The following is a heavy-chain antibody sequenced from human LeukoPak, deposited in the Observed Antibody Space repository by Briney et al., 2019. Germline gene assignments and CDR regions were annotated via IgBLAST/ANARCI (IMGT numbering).Heavy chain of an antibody. CDR2: IYYSGST. V-gene: IGHV4-59*08. Sequence: SETLSLTCTVSGDSISSYYWSWIRQPPGKGLEWIGYIYYSGSTNYNPSLKSRVTISVDTSKNQFSLKLSSVTAADTAVYYCARGPAAAGTFAFDIWGQGTMVTVSS. J-gene: IGHJ3*02. D-gene: IGHD6-13*01. CDR1: GDSISSYY. CDR3: ARGPAAAGTFAFDI.